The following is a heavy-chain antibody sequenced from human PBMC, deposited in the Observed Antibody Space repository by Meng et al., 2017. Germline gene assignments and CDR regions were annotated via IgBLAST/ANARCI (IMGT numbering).Heavy chain of an antibody. CDR2: FNHSGST. CDR1: GGAFRGYY. J-gene: IGHJ4*02. CDR3: ARVGSFLRDY. D-gene: IGHD2/OR15-2a*01. V-gene: IGHV4-34*01. Sequence: VQRTLWRSVLLYPPVTLSLTRAVYGGAFRGYYWSWIRQPPGRGLESIGEFNHSGSTNYNPSLKSRVTISVDTSKNQFSLKLSSVTAADTAVYYCARVGSFLRDYWGQGTLVTVSS.